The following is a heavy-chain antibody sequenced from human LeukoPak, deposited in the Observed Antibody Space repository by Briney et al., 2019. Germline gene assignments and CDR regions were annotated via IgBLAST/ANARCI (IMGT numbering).Heavy chain of an antibody. D-gene: IGHD5-12*01. V-gene: IGHV3-7*04. J-gene: IGHJ6*03. Sequence: PGGSLRLSCAASGFTFSSYWMSWVRQAPGKGLEWVANIKQDGSEKYYVDSVKGRFTISRDNAKNSLYLQMNSLRAEDTAVYYCARGLEYSGYELYYYYYMDVWGKGTTVTVSS. CDR1: GFTFSSYW. CDR2: IKQDGSEK. CDR3: ARGLEYSGYELYYYYYMDV.